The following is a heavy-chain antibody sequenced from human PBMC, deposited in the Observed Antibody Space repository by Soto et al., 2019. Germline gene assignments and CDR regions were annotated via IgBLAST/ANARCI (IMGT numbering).Heavy chain of an antibody. V-gene: IGHV2-5*02. J-gene: IGHJ4*02. Sequence: QITLKESGPTLVKPTQTLTLTCTFSGFSLSTSGVGVGWIRQPPGKALEWLALIYWDDDKRYSPSLKSRITTTKDPSNNQVVLTMTTMDPVDTAPYYCAHRLFLYYDSSGDDYWGQGTLVTVSS. CDR1: GFSLSTSGVG. CDR3: AHRLFLYYDSSGDDY. D-gene: IGHD3-22*01. CDR2: IYWDDDK.